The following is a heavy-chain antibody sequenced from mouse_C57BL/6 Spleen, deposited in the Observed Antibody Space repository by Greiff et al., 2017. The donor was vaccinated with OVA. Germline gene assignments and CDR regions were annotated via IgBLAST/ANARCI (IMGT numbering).Heavy chain of an antibody. CDR3: TREGLVRDYAMDY. CDR2: IDPETGGT. V-gene: IGHV1-15*01. CDR1: GYTFTDYE. Sequence: VKLMESGAELVRPGASVTLSCKASGYTFTDYEMHWVKQTPVHGLEWIGAIDPETGGTAYNQKFKGKAILTADKSSSTAYMELRSLTSEDSAVYYCTREGLVRDYAMDYWGQGTSVTVSS. J-gene: IGHJ4*01. D-gene: IGHD2-10*02.